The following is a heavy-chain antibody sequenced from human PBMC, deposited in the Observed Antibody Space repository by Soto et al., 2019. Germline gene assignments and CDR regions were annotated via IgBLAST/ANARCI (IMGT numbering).Heavy chain of an antibody. Sequence: QVQLVESGGGVVQPGRSLRLSCAASGFTFSSYGMHWVRQAPGKGLEWVAVISYDGSNKYYADSVKGRFTISRHNSKNPLYLQMNSLGAEDTAVYYCAKDRGGGGYYYDSSGYSLLDYWGQGTLVTVSS. D-gene: IGHD3-22*01. V-gene: IGHV3-30*18. CDR2: ISYDGSNK. J-gene: IGHJ4*02. CDR1: GFTFSSYG. CDR3: AKDRGGGGYYYDSSGYSLLDY.